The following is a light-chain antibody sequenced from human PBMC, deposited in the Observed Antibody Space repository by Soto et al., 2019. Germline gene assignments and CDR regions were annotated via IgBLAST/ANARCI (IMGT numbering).Light chain of an antibody. CDR1: SSNIGSNT. V-gene: IGLV1-44*01. CDR2: SNN. CDR3: AAWDDSLNGRV. Sequence: QSVLTQPPSASGTRGQMVTISCSGSSSNIGSNTVNWYQQLPGTAPKLLIYSNNQRPSGVPDRFSGSKSGTSASLAISGLQSEDEADYYCAAWDDSLNGRVFGTGTKVTVL. J-gene: IGLJ1*01.